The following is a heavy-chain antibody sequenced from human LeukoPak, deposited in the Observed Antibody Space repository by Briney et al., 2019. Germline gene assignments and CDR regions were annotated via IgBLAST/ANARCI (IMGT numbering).Heavy chain of an antibody. CDR3: AAGYASSGYPGGDS. J-gene: IGHJ4*02. Sequence: QSGGSLRLSCAASGFTFSSYGMHWVRQAPGKGLEWVAFIRYDGSNKYYADSVKGRFTISRDNSKNTLYLQMNSLRAEDTAVYYCAAGYASSGYPGGDSWGQGTLVTVSS. CDR2: IRYDGSNK. CDR1: GFTFSSYG. V-gene: IGHV3-30*02. D-gene: IGHD3-22*01.